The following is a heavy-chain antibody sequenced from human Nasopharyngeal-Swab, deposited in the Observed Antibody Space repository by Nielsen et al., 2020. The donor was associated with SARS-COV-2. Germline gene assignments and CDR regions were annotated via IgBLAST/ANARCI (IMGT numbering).Heavy chain of an antibody. V-gene: IGHV3-21*01. CDR2: ISSSSSYI. D-gene: IGHD4-17*01. J-gene: IGHJ4*02. CDR3: AREIGDTVTIDY. Sequence: WIRQPPGKGLEWVSSISSSSSYIYYTDSVKGRFTIPRDNAKNSLYLQMNSLRAEDTAVYYCAREIGDTVTIDYWGQGTLVTVSS.